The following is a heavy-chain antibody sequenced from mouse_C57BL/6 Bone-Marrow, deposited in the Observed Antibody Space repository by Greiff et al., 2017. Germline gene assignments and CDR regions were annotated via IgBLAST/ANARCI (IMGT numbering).Heavy chain of an antibody. J-gene: IGHJ4*01. Sequence: VQLQQSGPELVKPGASVKISCKASGYTFTDYYINWVKQRPGQGLEWIGGIFPGSGSTYYNEKFKGKATLTVDKSSSTAYLSLSSLTSEDSAVFICARGGMDYWGQGTSVTVSS. CDR3: ARGGMDY. CDR2: IFPGSGST. CDR1: GYTFTDYY. V-gene: IGHV1-75*01.